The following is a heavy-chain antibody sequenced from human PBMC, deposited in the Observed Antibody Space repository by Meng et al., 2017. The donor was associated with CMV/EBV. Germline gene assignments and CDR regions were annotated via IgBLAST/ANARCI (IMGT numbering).Heavy chain of an antibody. D-gene: IGHD6-13*01. CDR3: ARSTKYSSSWFFDY. CDR1: GYTFTSYG. CDR2: ISAYNGNT. J-gene: IGHJ4*02. V-gene: IGHV1-18*01. Sequence: ASVKVSCKASGYTFTSYGISWVRQAPGQGLEWMGWISAYNGNTNYEQKLQGRVTMTTDTSTSTAYMELRSLRSDDTAVYYCARSTKYSSSWFFDYWGQGTLVTVSS.